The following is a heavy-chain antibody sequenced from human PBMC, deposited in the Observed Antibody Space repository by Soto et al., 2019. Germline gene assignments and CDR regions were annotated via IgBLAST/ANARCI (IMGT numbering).Heavy chain of an antibody. CDR3: ARHGKVKDFGVVTPFDY. Sequence: SETLSLTCTVSGGSISSYYWSWIRQPPWKGLEWIGYIYYSGSTNYNPSLKSRVTISVDTSKNQFSLKLSSVTAADTAVYYCARHGKVKDFGVVTPFDYWGQGTLVTVSS. CDR1: GGSISSYY. J-gene: IGHJ4*02. V-gene: IGHV4-59*08. D-gene: IGHD3-3*01. CDR2: IYYSGST.